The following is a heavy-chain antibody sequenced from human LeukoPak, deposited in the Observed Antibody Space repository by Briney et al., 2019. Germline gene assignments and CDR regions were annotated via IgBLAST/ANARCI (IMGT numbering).Heavy chain of an antibody. Sequence: PSQTLSLTCTVSGGSISSGDYYWSWIRQPPGKGLEWIGYIYYSGSTYYNPSLKSRVTISVDTSKNQFSVKLSSVTAADTAVYYCAGCIASGYHIDYWGQGTLVTVSS. CDR2: IYYSGST. CDR3: AGCIASGYHIDY. D-gene: IGHD3-3*01. J-gene: IGHJ4*02. V-gene: IGHV4-30-4*08. CDR1: GGSISSGDYY.